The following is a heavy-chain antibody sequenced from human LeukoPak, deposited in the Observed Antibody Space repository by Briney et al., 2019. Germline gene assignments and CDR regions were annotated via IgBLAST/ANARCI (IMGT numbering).Heavy chain of an antibody. Sequence: PGGSLRLSCAASGFSFANHPMIWVRQAPGKGLEGVSSISASRGITYYADSVKGRFTISRDNSKNTLYLQMNSLRAEDTAVYYCAKVIVTTISYGYGMDVWGQGTTVTVS. CDR3: AKVIVTTISYGYGMDV. V-gene: IGHV3-23*01. J-gene: IGHJ6*02. D-gene: IGHD5-12*01. CDR2: ISASRGIT. CDR1: GFSFANHP.